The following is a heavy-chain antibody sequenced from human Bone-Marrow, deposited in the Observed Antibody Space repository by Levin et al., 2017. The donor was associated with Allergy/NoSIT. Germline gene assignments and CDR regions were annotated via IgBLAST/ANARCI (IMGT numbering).Heavy chain of an antibody. CDR1: GFTFDDHA. CDR2: INWNSGSL. J-gene: IGHJ6*02. CDR3: ARVRGSDVSTANYYYYGMDV. Sequence: LPGGSLRLSCVASGFTFDDHAMHWVRQAPGRGLEWVSGINWNSGSLGYADSVKGRFTVSRDNAENTLYVQLNSLRAEDTAVYYCARVRGSDVSTANYYYYGMDVWGQGTTVVVS. V-gene: IGHV3-9*01. D-gene: IGHD3-10*01.